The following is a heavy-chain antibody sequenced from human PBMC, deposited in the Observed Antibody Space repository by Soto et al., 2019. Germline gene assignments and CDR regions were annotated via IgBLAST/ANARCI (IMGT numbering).Heavy chain of an antibody. V-gene: IGHV3-23*01. Sequence: VESLGLSCAASGFTFSSYAMSWVRQAPGKGLEWVSAISGSGGSTYYADSVKGRFTISRDNSKNTLYLQMNSLRAEDTAVYYCAKDHGGYYYGSGDYYYGMDVWGQGTTVTVSS. D-gene: IGHD3-10*01. CDR3: AKDHGGYYYGSGDYYYGMDV. J-gene: IGHJ6*02. CDR2: ISGSGGST. CDR1: GFTFSSYA.